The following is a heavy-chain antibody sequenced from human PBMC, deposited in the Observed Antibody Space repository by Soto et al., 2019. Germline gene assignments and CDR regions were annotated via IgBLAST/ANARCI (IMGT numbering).Heavy chain of an antibody. J-gene: IGHJ3*02. Sequence: PSETLSLTCTVSGGSITSGGYYWSWIRQHPGKGLEWIGYIYYSGSTYYNPSLKSRVTISVDTSKNQFSLKLSSVTAADTAVYYSARNDYGDYNDAFYIWGQGTMVTVSS. D-gene: IGHD4-17*01. V-gene: IGHV4-31*02. CDR2: IYYSGST. CDR1: GGSITSGGYY. CDR3: ARNDYGDYNDAFYI.